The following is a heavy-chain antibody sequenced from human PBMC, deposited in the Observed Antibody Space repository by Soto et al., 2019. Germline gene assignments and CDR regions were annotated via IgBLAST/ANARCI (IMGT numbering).Heavy chain of an antibody. CDR1: GYTFTDYY. D-gene: IGHD6-6*01. Sequence: ASVKVSCKASGYTFTDYYMHWVRQAPGQGLEWMGWINPNSGGTNYAQKFQGRVTMTRDTSINTAYMELSSLRSDDTAVYYCARDPQYSSSSEYWGQGALVTVAS. CDR3: ARDPQYSSSSEY. J-gene: IGHJ4*02. CDR2: INPNSGGT. V-gene: IGHV1-2*02.